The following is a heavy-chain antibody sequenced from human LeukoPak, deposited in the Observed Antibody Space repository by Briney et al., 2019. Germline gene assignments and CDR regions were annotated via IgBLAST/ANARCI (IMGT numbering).Heavy chain of an antibody. D-gene: IGHD6-19*01. CDR2: IIPIFGTA. V-gene: IGHV1-69*13. J-gene: IGHJ4*02. Sequence: ASVTVSCTASGGTFSSYAISWVRQAPGQGLEWMGGIIPIFGTANYAQKFQGRVTITADESTSTAYMELSSLRSEDTAVYYCARVRGAVAGTRDYYFDYWGQGTLVTVSS. CDR3: ARVRGAVAGTRDYYFDY. CDR1: GGTFSSYA.